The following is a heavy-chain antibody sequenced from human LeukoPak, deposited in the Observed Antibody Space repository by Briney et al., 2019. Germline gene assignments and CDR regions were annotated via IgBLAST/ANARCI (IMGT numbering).Heavy chain of an antibody. V-gene: IGHV3-9*01. CDR1: GFTFDDYA. CDR3: AKAPITMVRGVTGLIDF. Sequence: PGGSLRLSCAASGFTFDDYAMHWVRQAPGKGLEWVSGISWNSGSIGYADSVKGRFTISRDNAKNSLYLQMNSLRAEDTALYYCAKAPITMVRGVTGLIDFWGQGTLVTVSS. J-gene: IGHJ4*02. D-gene: IGHD3-10*01. CDR2: ISWNSGSI.